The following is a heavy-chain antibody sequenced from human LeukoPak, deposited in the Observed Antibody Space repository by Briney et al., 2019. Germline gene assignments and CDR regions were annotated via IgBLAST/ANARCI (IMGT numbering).Heavy chain of an antibody. D-gene: IGHD3-16*01. CDR3: ARNLGPFDV. V-gene: IGHV3-23*01. J-gene: IGHJ3*01. CDR1: GFTFNDFA. CDR2: IADAGT. Sequence: PGGSLRLSCAASGFTFNDFAMTWVRQAPGKGLEWVSTIADAGTYNADSVKGRFIISRDNSKNMLYLQLNSLRADDTAMYYCARNLGPFDVRGHGTMVTVS.